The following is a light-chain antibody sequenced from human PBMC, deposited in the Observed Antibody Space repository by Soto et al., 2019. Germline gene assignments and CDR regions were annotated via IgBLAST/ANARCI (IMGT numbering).Light chain of an antibody. CDR3: QYYDSSQGV. J-gene: IGLJ2*01. V-gene: IGLV1-40*01. Sequence: QSVLTQPPSVSGAPGQRVTISCTGSSSNIGAGYDVHWYQQLPGTAPKLLIYGNSNRPSGVPDRFSGSKSGTSASLAITGLQAEDEADYYCQYYDSSQGVFGGGTKLTVL. CDR2: GNS. CDR1: SSNIGAGYD.